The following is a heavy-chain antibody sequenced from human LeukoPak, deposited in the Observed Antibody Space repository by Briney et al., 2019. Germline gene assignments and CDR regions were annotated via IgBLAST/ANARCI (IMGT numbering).Heavy chain of an antibody. Sequence: GGSLRLSCEVSGFIFSNYGMHWVRQAPGKGLEWVALIWYDGRTKFHADSVRGRFTISRDNPANTLYLQMSSLRVEDTAVYYCAREWGRIAVAGGPGYWGQGALVTVSS. CDR1: GFIFSNYG. CDR3: AREWGRIAVAGGPGY. V-gene: IGHV3-33*01. CDR2: IWYDGRTK. J-gene: IGHJ4*02. D-gene: IGHD6-19*01.